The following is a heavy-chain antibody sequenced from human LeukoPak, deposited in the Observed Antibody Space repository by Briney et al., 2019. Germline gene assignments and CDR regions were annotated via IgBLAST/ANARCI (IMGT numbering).Heavy chain of an antibody. CDR2: ITSGSGSNV. J-gene: IGHJ4*02. CDR1: GFTFSSHA. D-gene: IGHD6-13*01. Sequence: GGSLRLSCATSGFTFSSHAMSWVRQAPGKGLEWVSAITSGSGSNVYYTDSLKGRFTISRDNSKNTLYLHMNSLRAEDTAVYYCARHGSWSFDYWGQGTLLTVSA. V-gene: IGHV3-23*01. CDR3: ARHGSWSFDY.